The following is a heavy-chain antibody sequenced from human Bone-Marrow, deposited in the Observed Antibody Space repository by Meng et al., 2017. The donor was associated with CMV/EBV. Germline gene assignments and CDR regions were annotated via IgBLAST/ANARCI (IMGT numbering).Heavy chain of an antibody. J-gene: IGHJ4*01. CDR1: GSTVSSYA. CDR2: ISGSGGST. V-gene: IGHV3-23*01. Sequence: GESQKISCAASGSTVSSYAMSWVRHAPGKGLEWVTGISGSGGSTYYADSVKGRFTITRDNAKISLYLQRNILSDEDTAVYYCASEQDIMVNWGHGKLVNVTS. D-gene: IGHD1/OR15-1a*01. CDR3: ASEQDIMVN.